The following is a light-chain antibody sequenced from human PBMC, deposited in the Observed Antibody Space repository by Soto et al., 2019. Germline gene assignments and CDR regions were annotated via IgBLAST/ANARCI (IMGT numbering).Light chain of an antibody. CDR3: QQSYTTPIT. CDR2: KAS. Sequence: DIQMTQSPSTLSASLGDRVTITCRASQSISSWLAWYQQKPGKAPKLLIYKASTLKSGVPSRFSGSGSGTDFTLTVSSLQPEDFATYYCQQSYTTPITFGQGTRLEI. V-gene: IGKV1-5*03. J-gene: IGKJ5*01. CDR1: QSISSW.